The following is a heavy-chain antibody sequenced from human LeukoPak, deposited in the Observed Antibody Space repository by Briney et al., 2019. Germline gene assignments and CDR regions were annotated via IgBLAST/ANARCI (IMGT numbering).Heavy chain of an antibody. V-gene: IGHV3-23*01. J-gene: IGHJ4*02. Sequence: GGSLRLSCAASGFTFGSYAMSWVRQAPGKWLEWVSAISGSGGSTYYADSVKGRFTISRDNSKNTLYLQMNSLRAEDTAVYYCAKSVYSSSWFAGDYFDYWGQGTLVTVSS. CDR2: ISGSGGST. CDR1: GFTFGSYA. CDR3: AKSVYSSSWFAGDYFDY. D-gene: IGHD6-13*01.